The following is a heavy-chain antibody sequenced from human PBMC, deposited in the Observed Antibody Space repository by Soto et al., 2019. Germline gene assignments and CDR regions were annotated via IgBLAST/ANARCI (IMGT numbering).Heavy chain of an antibody. Sequence: TGGSLRLSCAASGFTFSNFAMSWVRQSPGKGLEWVSVISGSAGSTYYADSVKGRFIISRDNSKNTLFLQMNRLRVDDTAIYYCAKEEGSTYYPADSWGQGTLVTVSS. CDR3: AKEEGSTYYPADS. CDR2: ISGSAGST. V-gene: IGHV3-23*01. CDR1: GFTFSNFA. D-gene: IGHD4-4*01. J-gene: IGHJ4*02.